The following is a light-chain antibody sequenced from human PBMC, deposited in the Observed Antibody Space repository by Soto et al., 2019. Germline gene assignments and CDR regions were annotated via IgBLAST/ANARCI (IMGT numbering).Light chain of an antibody. Sequence: QSVLTQPASVSGSPGQSITISCTGTSSDVGGYNYVSWYQQHPGKAPKLMIYDVSNRPSGVSNRFSGSKSGNTASLTISGLRAEDEADYYCSSYTSSSPFDYVSGTGTKFTVL. V-gene: IGLV2-14*01. J-gene: IGLJ1*01. CDR2: DVS. CDR3: SSYTSSSPFDYV. CDR1: SSDVGGYNY.